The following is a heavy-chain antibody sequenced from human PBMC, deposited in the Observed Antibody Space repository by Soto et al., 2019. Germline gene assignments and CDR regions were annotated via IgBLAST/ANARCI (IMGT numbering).Heavy chain of an antibody. J-gene: IGHJ5*02. Sequence: QVQLVQSGAEVKKPESSVKVSCKASGGTFSSYAISWVRQAPGQGLEWMVGIIPIFGTANYAQKCLGRVTITADKSTSTAYMELSSLRSEDTAVYCCARGQGRYCSSTSCYVGGWFDPWGQGTLVTVSS. CDR2: IIPIFGTA. CDR1: GGTFSSYA. V-gene: IGHV1-69*06. D-gene: IGHD2-2*01. CDR3: ARGQGRYCSSTSCYVGGWFDP.